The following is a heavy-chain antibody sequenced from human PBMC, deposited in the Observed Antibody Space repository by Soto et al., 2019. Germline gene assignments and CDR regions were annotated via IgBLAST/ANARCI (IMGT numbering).Heavy chain of an antibody. D-gene: IGHD6-13*01. CDR2: IKQDGSEK. CDR1: GFTFSSYW. Sequence: GGSLRLSCAASGFTFSSYWMSWVRQAPGKGLEWVANIKQDGSEKYYVDSAKGRFTISRDNAKNSLYLQMNSLRAEDTAVYYCARGSSNWAYYFDFWGQGTLVTVSS. CDR3: ARGSSNWAYYFDF. J-gene: IGHJ4*02. V-gene: IGHV3-7*01.